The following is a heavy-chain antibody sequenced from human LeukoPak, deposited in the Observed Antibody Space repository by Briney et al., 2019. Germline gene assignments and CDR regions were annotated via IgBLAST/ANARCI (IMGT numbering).Heavy chain of an antibody. V-gene: IGHV3-23*01. CDR2: ISGSGGST. Sequence: PGGSLRLSCAASGFTFSSYAMSWVRQAPGKGLEWVSSISGSGGSTSYADSVKGRSTISRDNSKNTLYLQMNSLRGEDTAVYYCARLVPATNYFDYWGQGTLVTVST. CDR1: GFTFSSYA. CDR3: ARLVPATNYFDY. J-gene: IGHJ4*02. D-gene: IGHD2-2*01.